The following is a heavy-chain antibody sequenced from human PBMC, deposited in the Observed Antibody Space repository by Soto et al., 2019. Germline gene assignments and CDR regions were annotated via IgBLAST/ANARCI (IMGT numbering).Heavy chain of an antibody. D-gene: IGHD1-7*01. V-gene: IGHV4-59*08. CDR3: AGKLAYYYYMDV. CDR1: GGSISSYY. Sequence: SETLSLTCPVSGGSISSYYWSWIRQPPGKGLEWIGYIYYSGSTNYNPSLKSRVTISVDTSKNQFSLKLSSVTAADTAVYYCAGKLAYYYYMDVWGKGTTVTVSS. CDR2: IYYSGST. J-gene: IGHJ6*03.